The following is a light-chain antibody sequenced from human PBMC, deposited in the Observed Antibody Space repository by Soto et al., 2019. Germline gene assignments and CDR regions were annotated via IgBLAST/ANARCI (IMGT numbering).Light chain of an antibody. CDR1: QDISSH. CDR3: LQFKSYPLT. CDR2: SAS. V-gene: IGKV1-9*01. J-gene: IGKJ4*01. Sequence: DIQLTQSPSFLSASVGDRVTITYRASQDISSHLAWYQQKPGKAPKLLIYSASTLQSGVPSRFRGSESVTEFTLTISSLQPEDFATYYCLQFKSYPLTVGGGTKVDIK.